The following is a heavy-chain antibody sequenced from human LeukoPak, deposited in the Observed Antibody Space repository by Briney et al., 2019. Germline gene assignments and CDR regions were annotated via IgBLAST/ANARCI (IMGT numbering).Heavy chain of an antibody. CDR2: ISPGGGTT. Sequence: GGSLRLSCAVSGFAFGSEAMSWVRQSPARGLEWVASISPGGGTTYYADYMKGRFTISRDNSKNSLFVQMNSLRAEDTAVYYCASAPSITIFGVVPPPIWGQGTMVTVSS. D-gene: IGHD3-3*01. V-gene: IGHV3-23*01. J-gene: IGHJ3*02. CDR1: GFAFGSEA. CDR3: ASAPSITIFGVVPPPI.